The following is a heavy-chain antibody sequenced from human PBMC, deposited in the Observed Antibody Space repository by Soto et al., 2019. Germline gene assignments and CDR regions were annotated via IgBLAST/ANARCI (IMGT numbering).Heavy chain of an antibody. CDR3: AGGVYELDP. CDR2: MKEDGSEK. CDR1: GFSFSNYW. Sequence: GGSLRLSCVASGFSFSNYWMGWVRQAPGKGLEWVANMKEDGSEKYYLDSVKGRFTISRDNAKNSLFLQMNSLRGEGTAVYYCAGGVYELDPWGQGTLVTVSS. D-gene: IGHD3-16*01. J-gene: IGHJ5*02. V-gene: IGHV3-7*04.